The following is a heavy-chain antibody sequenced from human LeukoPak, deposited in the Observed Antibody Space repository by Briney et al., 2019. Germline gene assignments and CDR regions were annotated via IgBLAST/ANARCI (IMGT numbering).Heavy chain of an antibody. J-gene: IGHJ4*02. D-gene: IGHD4-11*01. Sequence: GASVKVSCKASGGTFSSHAISWVRQAPGQGLEWMGGIIPIFGTANYAQKFQGRVTITADESTSTAYMELSSLRSEDTAVYYCARDTPQSFGNYSNYVPLDYWGQGTLVTVSS. CDR2: IIPIFGTA. CDR1: GGTFSSHA. CDR3: ARDTPQSFGNYSNYVPLDY. V-gene: IGHV1-69*13.